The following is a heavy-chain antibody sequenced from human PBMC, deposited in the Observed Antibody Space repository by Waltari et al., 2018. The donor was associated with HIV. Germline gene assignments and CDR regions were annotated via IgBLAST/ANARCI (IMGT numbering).Heavy chain of an antibody. J-gene: IGHJ4*02. CDR2: INQSGNT. D-gene: IGHD3-10*01. V-gene: IGHV4-34*02. CDR3: ARVFGGGHFDS. Sequence: QVQLQQWGAGLLKPSETLSLTFAVYCGSFSNNFWSWIRHVPGKGLEWIGEINQSGNTRYNPDLKSRVITSGDTSKKQFSLKLRFGTAADTAMYYCARVFGGGHFDSWGQGTLLIVSS. CDR1: CGSFSNNF.